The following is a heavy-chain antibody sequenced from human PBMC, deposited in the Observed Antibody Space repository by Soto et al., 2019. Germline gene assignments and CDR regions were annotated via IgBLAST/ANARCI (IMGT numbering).Heavy chain of an antibody. Sequence: SVKVSCKASGGTFSSYAISWVRQAPGQGLEWMGGIIPIFGTANYEQKFQGRVTITADESTSTAYMELSSLRSEDTAVYYCAREGLYCGGDCSGNWFDPWGQGTLVTVSS. CDR1: GGTFSSYA. CDR2: IIPIFGTA. D-gene: IGHD2-21*02. V-gene: IGHV1-69*13. J-gene: IGHJ5*02. CDR3: AREGLYCGGDCSGNWFDP.